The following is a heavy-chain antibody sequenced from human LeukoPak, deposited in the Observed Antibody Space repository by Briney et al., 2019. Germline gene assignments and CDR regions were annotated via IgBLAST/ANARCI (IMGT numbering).Heavy chain of an antibody. J-gene: IGHJ4*02. CDR1: GFTFGSYW. V-gene: IGHV3-7*01. CDR2: IKEDGSNL. CDR3: ARVICDYVWGSYRCHFDY. Sequence: GGSLRLSCAASGFTFGSYWMGWVRQAPGKGLEWVANIKEDGSNLYYLDSVKGRFTISRDNAKNSLHLQMNSLRAEDTAVYFCARVICDYVWGSYRCHFDYWGQGTLVSVSS. D-gene: IGHD3-16*02.